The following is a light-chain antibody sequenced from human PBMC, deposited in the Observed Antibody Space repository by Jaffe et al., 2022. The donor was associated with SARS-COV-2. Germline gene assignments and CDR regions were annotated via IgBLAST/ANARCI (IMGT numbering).Light chain of an antibody. Sequence: DIVMTQSPLSLPVTPGEPASISCRSSQSLLHSNGYNYLDWYLQKPGQSPQLLIYLGSNRASGIPGRFSGGGSGTDFTLKISRVEAEDVGVYYCMQALQTPRTFGQGTNLESK. CDR1: QSLLHSNGYNY. J-gene: IGKJ2*01. CDR3: MQALQTPRT. V-gene: IGKV2-28*01. CDR2: LGS.